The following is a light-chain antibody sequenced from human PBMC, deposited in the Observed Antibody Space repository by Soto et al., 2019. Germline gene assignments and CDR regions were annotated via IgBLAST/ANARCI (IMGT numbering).Light chain of an antibody. CDR1: HSVSSSY. V-gene: IGKV3-20*01. Sequence: EIVLTQSPGTLSLSPGERATLSCRASHSVSSSYLAWYQQKPVQAPRLLIYGASSRATGIPDRFSGSGSGTDFTLTISRLEPEDFAVYYCQQYGSSRVYTFGQGTKLEIK. J-gene: IGKJ2*01. CDR2: GAS. CDR3: QQYGSSRVYT.